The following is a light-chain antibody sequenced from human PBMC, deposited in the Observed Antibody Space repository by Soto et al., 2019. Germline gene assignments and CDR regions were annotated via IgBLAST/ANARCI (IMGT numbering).Light chain of an antibody. Sequence: EIVMTQSPATLSVSPGESATLSCMASQSVSNNLAWYQQKPGQAPRLLIYGASARATGIPARFSGSGSGTEFTLTISSLQSEDFAVYYCQQYNNWPLTFGGGTKVEIK. CDR1: QSVSNN. CDR2: GAS. V-gene: IGKV3-15*01. J-gene: IGKJ4*01. CDR3: QQYNNWPLT.